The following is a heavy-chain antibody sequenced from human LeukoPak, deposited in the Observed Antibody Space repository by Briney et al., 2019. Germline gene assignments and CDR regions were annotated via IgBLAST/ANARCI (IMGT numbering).Heavy chain of an antibody. CDR2: INPNSGGT. J-gene: IGHJ4*02. CDR3: ARARSIHGDSSVDY. V-gene: IGHV1-2*02. D-gene: IGHD2-21*02. Sequence: GASVKVSCKASGYLFTGYYMHWVRQAPGQGLEWMGWINPNSGGTNYAQKFQGRVTMTRDTSISTAYMELSRLRSDDTAVYYCARARSIHGDSSVDYWGQGTLVTVSS. CDR1: GYLFTGYY.